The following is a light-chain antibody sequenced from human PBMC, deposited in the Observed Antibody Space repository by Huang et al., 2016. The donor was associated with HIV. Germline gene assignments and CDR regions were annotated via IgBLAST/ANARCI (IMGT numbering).Light chain of an antibody. Sequence: EIVMTQSPATLSVSPGERATLSCRASQSVDSNLAWYQQKPGQTPRLLTFGASTRVTGIPPRFRDSESGTEFTLTISILQAEDSAVYYCQQYNNWPLYTFGQGTKLEMK. CDR3: QQYNNWPLYT. CDR1: QSVDSN. CDR2: GAS. V-gene: IGKV3-15*01. J-gene: IGKJ2*01.